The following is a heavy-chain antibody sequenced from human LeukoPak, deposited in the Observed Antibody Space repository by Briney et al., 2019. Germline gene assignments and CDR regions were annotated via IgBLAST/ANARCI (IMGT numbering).Heavy chain of an antibody. Sequence: SETLSLTCGVSGDSISSDGHSWSWIRQPPGKGLEWVGYIYHSGAAYHNPSLKSRLALSVDTSNNQFSLRLRSVTAADTAVYYCVRGVGGEYFYFDRWGQGAWSPSPQ. V-gene: IGHV4-30-4*07. D-gene: IGHD1-26*01. CDR2: IYHSGAA. CDR3: VRGVGGEYFYFDR. J-gene: IGHJ4*02. CDR1: GDSISSDGHS.